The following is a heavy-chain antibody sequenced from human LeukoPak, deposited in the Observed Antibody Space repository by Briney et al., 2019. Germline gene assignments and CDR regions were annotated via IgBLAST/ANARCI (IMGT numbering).Heavy chain of an antibody. D-gene: IGHD4-17*01. CDR2: ISGSGDST. J-gene: IGHJ4*02. CDR1: GFTFSSYA. Sequence: GGSLRLSCAASGFTFSSYAMSWVRQAPGKGREWVSAISGSGDSTYYADAVKGRFNIYRDNTKNTLYLQMNSLRAEDTAIYYCAKEGNDDYYFDYWGQGTLVTVSS. CDR3: AKEGNDDYYFDY. V-gene: IGHV3-23*01.